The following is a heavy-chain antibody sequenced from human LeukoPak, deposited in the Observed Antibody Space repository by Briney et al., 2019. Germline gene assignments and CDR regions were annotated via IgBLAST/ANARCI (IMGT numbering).Heavy chain of an antibody. J-gene: IGHJ4*02. CDR2: INPNSGGT. CDR1: GYTFTGYY. V-gene: IGHV1-2*02. D-gene: IGHD2-2*01. Sequence: ASVKVSCKASGYTFTGYYIHWVRQAPGQGLEWMGWINPNSGGTNYAQNLQGRVTMTTDASTSTAYMDLRSLRSDDTAVYYCARSDCSSTTCYVTFDYWGQGTLVIVSS. CDR3: ARSDCSSTTCYVTFDY.